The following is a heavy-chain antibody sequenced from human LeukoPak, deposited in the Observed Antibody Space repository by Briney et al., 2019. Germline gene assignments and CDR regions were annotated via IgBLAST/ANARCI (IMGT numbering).Heavy chain of an antibody. D-gene: IGHD1-26*01. CDR2: IYYDGSKE. V-gene: IGHV3-33*01. CDR1: GFSFSSYG. Sequence: GGSLRLSCAASGFSFSSYGMHWVRQVPGQGLEWVAAIYYDGSKEYYADSVKGRFTISRDNFMNTLYLQMNSLRAEDTAVYYCARDNWLVGSITSLDYWGQGTLVTVSS. CDR3: ARDNWLVGSITSLDY. J-gene: IGHJ4*02.